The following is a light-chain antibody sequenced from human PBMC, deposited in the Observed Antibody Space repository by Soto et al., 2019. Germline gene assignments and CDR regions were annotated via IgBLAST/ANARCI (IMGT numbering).Light chain of an antibody. Sequence: DIPLTQSPSFLSASVGARVTITCRASQGISSYLAWYQQKPGKAPKLLIYAASTLQSGVPSRFSGSRSGTEFTLTISRLEPEDFVVYYCQQYISSLRTFGQGTKVDIK. J-gene: IGKJ1*01. CDR2: AAS. V-gene: IGKV1-9*01. CDR1: QGISSY. CDR3: QQYISSLRT.